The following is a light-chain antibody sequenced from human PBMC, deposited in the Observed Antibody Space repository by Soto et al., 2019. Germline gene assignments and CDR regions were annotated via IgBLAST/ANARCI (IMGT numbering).Light chain of an antibody. V-gene: IGKV3-15*01. CDR1: QSVSSN. CDR3: QQYNNWPPLT. CDR2: GAS. J-gene: IGKJ4*01. Sequence: EIVMTQSPATLSVSPGERATLSCRARQSVSSNFAWYQQKPGQATRLLIYGASTRAPGIPARFSGSGSGTEFTLTISSRQAEDFAGYYCQQYNNWPPLTFGGGTKVEI.